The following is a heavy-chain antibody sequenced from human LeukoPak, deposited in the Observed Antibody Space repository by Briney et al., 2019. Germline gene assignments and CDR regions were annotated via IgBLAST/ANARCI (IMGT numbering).Heavy chain of an antibody. V-gene: IGHV1-18*01. J-gene: IGHJ5*02. CDR3: ARQPVPAATDRTGWFDP. CDR1: GYTFSSYG. D-gene: IGHD2-2*01. Sequence: ASVKVCCKASGYTFSSYGISWVGQAPGQGLEWMGWISVYNGNTNYAQNLQGRVTMTTDTSTNTAYMELRSLRSDDTAVYYCARQPVPAATDRTGWFDPWGQGTLVIVSS. CDR2: ISVYNGNT.